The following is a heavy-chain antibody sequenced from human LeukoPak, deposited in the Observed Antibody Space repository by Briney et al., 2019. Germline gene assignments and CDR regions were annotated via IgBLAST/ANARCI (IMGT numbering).Heavy chain of an antibody. V-gene: IGHV1-2*02. CDR1: VYTFTGYY. J-gene: IGHJ4*02. CDR2: INPDSGGT. CDR3: ARSYTNNGGFPPY. D-gene: IGHD4-11*01. Sequence: ASVKVSCKASVYTFTGYYIHWVRPAPGQGLEWMGWINPDSGGTNYAQKFQGRVTMTRDTSVSTAYMELSRLTSDDTAVYYCARSYTNNGGFPPYWGQGTLVTVSS.